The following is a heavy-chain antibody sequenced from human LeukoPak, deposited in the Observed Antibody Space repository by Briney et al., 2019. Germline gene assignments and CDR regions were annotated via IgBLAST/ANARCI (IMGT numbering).Heavy chain of an antibody. V-gene: IGHV4-34*01. CDR1: GGSFSGYY. J-gene: IGHJ4*02. CDR3: ARAMYCSSTSCYAYYFDY. CDR2: INHSGST. Sequence: SETLSLTCAVYGGSFSGYYWSWIRQPPGKGLEWIGEINHSGSTNYNPSLKSRVTISVDTSKNQFSLKLSTVTAADTAVYYCARAMYCSSTSCYAYYFDYWGQGTLVTVSS. D-gene: IGHD2-2*01.